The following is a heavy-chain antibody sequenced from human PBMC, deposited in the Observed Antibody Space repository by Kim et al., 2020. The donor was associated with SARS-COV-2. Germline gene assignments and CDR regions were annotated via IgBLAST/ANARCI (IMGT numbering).Heavy chain of an antibody. J-gene: IGHJ4*02. Sequence: SQTPSLTCAISGDSVSNNNAAWSWIRQSPSRGLEWLGRTYYRSKWYSDYGVSVKSRIVVNPDTSKNQFSLQLNSVTPEDTAVYYCVIVVAGGIDYWGQGALVTVSS. D-gene: IGHD6-19*01. CDR3: VIVVAGGIDY. CDR2: TYYRSKWYS. V-gene: IGHV6-1*01. CDR1: GDSVSNNNAA.